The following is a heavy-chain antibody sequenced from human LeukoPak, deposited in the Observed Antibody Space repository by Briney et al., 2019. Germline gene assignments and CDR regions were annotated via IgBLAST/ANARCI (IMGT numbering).Heavy chain of an antibody. V-gene: IGHV1-8*01. D-gene: IGHD6-13*01. CDR2: MNPNSGNT. CDR1: GYTFTSYD. J-gene: IGHJ5*02. Sequence: ASVKVSRKASGYTFTSYDINWVRQATGQGLEWMGWMNPNSGNTGYAQKFQGRVTMTRNTSISTAYMELSSLRSEDTAVYYCARGQRAHLGSSWENWFDPWGQGTLVTVSS. CDR3: ARGQRAHLGSSWENWFDP.